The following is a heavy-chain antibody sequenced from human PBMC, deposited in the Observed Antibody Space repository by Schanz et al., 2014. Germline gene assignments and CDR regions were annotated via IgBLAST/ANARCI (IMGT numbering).Heavy chain of an antibody. Sequence: QVQLVQSGVEVKRPGASVKVSCKASGYPFSNYGISWLRQAPGQGFEWMAWMSYNGNTKYAQSLQGRVTVTRDTSTSTAYMELRSLISDDTAVYYCVRDAGWAFGDYHGMDVWGQGTSVTVSS. CDR2: MSYNGNT. V-gene: IGHV1-18*01. J-gene: IGHJ6*02. CDR3: VRDAGWAFGDYHGMDV. CDR1: GYPFSNYG. D-gene: IGHD3-10*01.